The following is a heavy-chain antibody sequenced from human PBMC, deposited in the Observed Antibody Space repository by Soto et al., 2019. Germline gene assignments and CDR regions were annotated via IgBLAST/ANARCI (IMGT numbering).Heavy chain of an antibody. CDR1: GGSISSGGYS. D-gene: IGHD6-19*01. CDR3: ARGIEGWYQGRYYYGMDV. V-gene: IGHV4-30-2*01. Sequence: SETLSLTCAVSGGSISSGGYSWSWIRQPPGKGLEWIGYIYRSGSTYYNPSLKSRVTISADRSKNQFSLKLSSVTAADTAVYYCARGIEGWYQGRYYYGMDVWGQGTTVTVSS. J-gene: IGHJ6*02. CDR2: IYRSGST.